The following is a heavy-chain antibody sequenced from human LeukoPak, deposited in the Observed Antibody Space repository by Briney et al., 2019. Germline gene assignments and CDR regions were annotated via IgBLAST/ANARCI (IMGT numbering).Heavy chain of an antibody. CDR3: TRRRIQAKKNAFDI. CDR1: GGTFSSYA. J-gene: IGHJ3*02. V-gene: IGHV1-69*05. Sequence: SVKVSCKASGGTFSSYAISWVRQAPGQGLEWMGGIIPIFGTANYAQKFQGRVTITTDESTSTAYMELSSLRSEDTAVYYCTRRRIQAKKNAFDIWGQGTMVTVSS. CDR2: IIPIFGTA.